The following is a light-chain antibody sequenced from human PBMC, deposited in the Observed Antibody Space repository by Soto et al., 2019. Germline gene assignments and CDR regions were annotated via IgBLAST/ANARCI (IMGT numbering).Light chain of an antibody. CDR3: QQYDDYPLT. Sequence: DIQMTQSPSTLSASVGDRVTITCRASQSIKNWLAWYQQKPGTAPKFLIYDASTLESGVPSRFSGSGSGTEFTLTISSLQADDFAPYFCQQYDDYPLTFGGGTKVDIK. CDR1: QSIKNW. V-gene: IGKV1-5*01. J-gene: IGKJ4*01. CDR2: DAS.